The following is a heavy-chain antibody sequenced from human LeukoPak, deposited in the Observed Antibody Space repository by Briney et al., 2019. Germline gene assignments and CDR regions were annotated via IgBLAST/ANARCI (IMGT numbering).Heavy chain of an antibody. Sequence: SETLSLTCTVSGGSISSGVYYWSWIRQHPGKGLEWIGYIYYSGSTYYNPSLKSRVTISVDTSKNQFSLKLSSVTAADTAVYYCARGAHYDFWSGYYQYYFDYWGQGTLVTVSS. D-gene: IGHD3-3*01. V-gene: IGHV4-31*03. J-gene: IGHJ4*02. CDR3: ARGAHYDFWSGYYQYYFDY. CDR2: IYYSGST. CDR1: GGSISSGVYY.